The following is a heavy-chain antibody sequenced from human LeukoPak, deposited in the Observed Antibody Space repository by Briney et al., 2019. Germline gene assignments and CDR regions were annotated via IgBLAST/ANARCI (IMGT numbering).Heavy chain of an antibody. CDR1: GFTFNNSA. D-gene: IGHD5-24*01. J-gene: IGHJ4*02. CDR3: AKVIGWLQFDY. Sequence: GGSLRLSCAASGFTFNNSAMSWVRQAAGQGLEWVSSLSASAGRSYYADSVKGRFTISRDNSKNTLYLQMNSLRAEDTAVYYCAKVIGWLQFDYWGQGTLVTVSS. CDR2: LSASAGRS. V-gene: IGHV3-23*01.